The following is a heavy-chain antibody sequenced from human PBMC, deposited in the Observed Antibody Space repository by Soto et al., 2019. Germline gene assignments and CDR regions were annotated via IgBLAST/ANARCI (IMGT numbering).Heavy chain of an antibody. J-gene: IGHJ5*02. V-gene: IGHV4-30-2*01. Sequence: SETLSLTCAVSGGSITSGGYSWGWIRQPPGQGLEWIGYMYHSGNTYYNPSLKGRVTISLDHSRNQFSLRLNSVTAADTAVYYCASARQYQLLFNWFDPWGQGTLVTVSS. CDR3: ASARQYQLLFNWFDP. CDR1: GGSITSGGYS. D-gene: IGHD2-2*01. CDR2: MYHSGNT.